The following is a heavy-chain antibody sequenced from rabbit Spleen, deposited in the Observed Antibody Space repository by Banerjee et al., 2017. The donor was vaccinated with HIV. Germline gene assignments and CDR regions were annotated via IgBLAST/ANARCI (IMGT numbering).Heavy chain of an antibody. CDR3: ARDLDGVIGWNFGC. CDR2: IYTGSGST. D-gene: IGHD1-1*01. Sequence: QSLEESGGDLVKPGASLTLTCTASGFDLSSYYYMCWVRQAPGKGLEWIACIYTGSGSTYYASWAKGRFTISKTSSTTVTLQMTSLTAADTATYFCARDLDGVIGWNFGCWGPGTLVTVS. CDR1: GFDLSSYYY. V-gene: IGHV1S40*01. J-gene: IGHJ6*01.